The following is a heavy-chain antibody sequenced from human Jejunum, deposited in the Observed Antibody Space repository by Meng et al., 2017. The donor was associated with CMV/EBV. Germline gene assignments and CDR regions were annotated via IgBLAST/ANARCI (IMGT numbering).Heavy chain of an antibody. CDR2: IYYSGST. CDR3: ARVSLRQTIFDY. V-gene: IGHV4-30-4*08. J-gene: IGHJ4*02. CDR1: GGSISSGDNY. Sequence: QAQPQGSGPGLVKPSQTLSLTCTVSGGSISSGDNYWSWIRQPPGKGLEWIGYIYYSGSTYYNPSLKSRLTISVDTSKNQFSLNLTSVTAADTAVYYCARVSLRQTIFDYWGQGTLVTVSS. D-gene: IGHD6-6*01.